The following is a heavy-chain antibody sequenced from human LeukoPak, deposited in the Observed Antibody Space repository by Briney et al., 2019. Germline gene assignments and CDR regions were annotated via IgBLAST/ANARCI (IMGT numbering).Heavy chain of an antibody. J-gene: IGHJ4*02. D-gene: IGHD2-15*01. CDR2: ISSSSTI. CDR3: ARDHTPGGY. V-gene: IGHV3-48*02. Sequence: PSGGSLRLSCAASGFTFSSYSMNWVRQAPGKGLEWVSYISSSSTIYYADSVKGRFTISRDNAKNSLYLQMNSLRDEDTAVYYCARDHTPGGYWGQGTLVTVSS. CDR1: GFTFSSYS.